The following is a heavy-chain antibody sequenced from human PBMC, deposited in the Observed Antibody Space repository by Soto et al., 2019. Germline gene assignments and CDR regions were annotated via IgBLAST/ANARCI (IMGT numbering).Heavy chain of an antibody. J-gene: IGHJ6*02. V-gene: IGHV3-30*18. D-gene: IGHD2-15*01. CDR3: AKARSGGRYAIHYYGMDV. CDR1: GLNFSSYC. Sequence: QVQLVESGGGVVQTGRSLILSCSDSGLNFSSYCMHWVRQATGKGLEWVAGISYDGSNNYYADSVKGRFTIARDNSKNTLYLQMNSLRAEDTAVYYCAKARSGGRYAIHYYGMDVWGQGTTVTVSS. CDR2: ISYDGSNN.